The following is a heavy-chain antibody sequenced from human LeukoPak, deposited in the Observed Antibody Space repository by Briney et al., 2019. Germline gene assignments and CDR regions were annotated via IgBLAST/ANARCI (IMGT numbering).Heavy chain of an antibody. CDR2: ISSSSSTI. CDR3: ARVFRHNYYGSGSYYEDY. J-gene: IGHJ4*02. CDR1: GFTFSSYS. Sequence: QSGGSLRLSCAASGFTFSSYSMNWVRQAPGKGLEWVSYISSSSSTIYYADSVKGRFTISRDNAKNSLYLQMNSLRAEDTAVYYCARVFRHNYYGSGSYYEDYWGQGTLVTVSS. V-gene: IGHV3-48*04. D-gene: IGHD3-10*01.